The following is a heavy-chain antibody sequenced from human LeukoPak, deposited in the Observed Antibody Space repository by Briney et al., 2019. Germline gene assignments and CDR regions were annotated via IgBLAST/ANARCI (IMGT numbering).Heavy chain of an antibody. J-gene: IGHJ4*02. CDR3: AKDSLPGMAVAGPPFDY. CDR1: GFTFSSYA. V-gene: IGHV3-23*01. CDR2: ISGSGGST. D-gene: IGHD6-19*01. Sequence: GGSLRPSCAASGFTFSSYAMSWVRQAPGKGLEWVSAISGSGGSTYYADSVKGRFTISRDNSKNTLYLQMNSLRAEDTAVYYCAKDSLPGMAVAGPPFDYWGQGTLVTVSS.